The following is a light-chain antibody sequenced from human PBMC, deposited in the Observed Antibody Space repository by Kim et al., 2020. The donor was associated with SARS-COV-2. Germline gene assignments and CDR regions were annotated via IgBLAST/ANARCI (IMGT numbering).Light chain of an antibody. Sequence: ATRKTAWVTCGGHNIGGKSVHWYQQKPGQAPVLVIYYDSDRPSGIPERVSGSNSGNTATLTISRVEAGDEADYYCQVWDSSSDLWVFGGGTQLTVL. CDR1: NIGGKS. V-gene: IGLV3-21*04. CDR3: QVWDSSSDLWV. J-gene: IGLJ3*02. CDR2: YDS.